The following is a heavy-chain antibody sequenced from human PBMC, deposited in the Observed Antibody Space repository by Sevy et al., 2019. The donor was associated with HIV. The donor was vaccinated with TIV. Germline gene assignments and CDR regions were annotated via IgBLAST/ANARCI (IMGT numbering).Heavy chain of an antibody. D-gene: IGHD3-3*01. CDR3: ARAGYYDFWSGYYSYYYYYMDV. CDR1: AFTFSSYS. Sequence: GGSLRLSCAASAFTFSSYSMNWVRQAPGKGLEWVSYISSSSSTIYYADSVKGRFTISRDNAKNSLYLQMNSLRDEDTAVYYCARAGYYDFWSGYYSYYYYYMDVWGKGTTVTVSS. V-gene: IGHV3-48*02. CDR2: ISSSSSTI. J-gene: IGHJ6*03.